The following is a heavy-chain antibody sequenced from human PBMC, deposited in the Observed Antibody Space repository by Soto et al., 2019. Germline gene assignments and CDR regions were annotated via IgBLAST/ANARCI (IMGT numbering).Heavy chain of an antibody. Sequence: QLQLQESGPGLVQPSETLSLTCTVSGDSVISDHYYWAWIRQPPGKGLEWIGNMHYTGETYQNPSLRSRVTIFVDTSDNQVSLKLTSVTAADTAMYYCARQGGNKFDYWGQGTLVTVSS. CDR3: ARQGGNKFDY. CDR2: MHYTGET. V-gene: IGHV4-39*01. J-gene: IGHJ4*02. D-gene: IGHD3-16*01. CDR1: GDSVISDHYY.